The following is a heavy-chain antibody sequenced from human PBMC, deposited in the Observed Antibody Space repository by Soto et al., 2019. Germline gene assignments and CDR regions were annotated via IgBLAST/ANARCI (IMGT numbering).Heavy chain of an antibody. V-gene: IGHV1-69*13. D-gene: IGHD3-10*01. Sequence: SVKVSCKASGGTFSSYAISWVRQAPGQGLEWMGGIIPIFGTANYAQKFQGRVTITADESTSTAYMELSSLRSEDTAVYYCARDREITMVRGVRMGYYYGMDVWGQGTTVTVSS. CDR1: GGTFSSYA. CDR3: ARDREITMVRGVRMGYYYGMDV. J-gene: IGHJ6*02. CDR2: IIPIFGTA.